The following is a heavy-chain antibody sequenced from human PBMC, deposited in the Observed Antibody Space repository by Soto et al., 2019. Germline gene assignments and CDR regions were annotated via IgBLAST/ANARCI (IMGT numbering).Heavy chain of an antibody. V-gene: IGHV4-59*01. CDR2: IYASGNT. J-gene: IGHJ4*02. Sequence: QVQLQESGPGLVKPSETLSLTCIVSGDSINDYYWSWFRQHPGKGLEWIGFIYASGNTNSNPSLKSRVTIALDTSKNQLSLRVNSVTAADTAVYYCARDRGIATSGGFDYWGRGTPVTVSS. CDR3: ARDRGIATSGGFDY. CDR1: GDSINDYY. D-gene: IGHD6-13*01.